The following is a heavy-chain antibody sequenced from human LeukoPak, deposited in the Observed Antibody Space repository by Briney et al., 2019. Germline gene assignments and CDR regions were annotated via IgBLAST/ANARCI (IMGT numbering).Heavy chain of an antibody. J-gene: IGHJ6*03. CDR2: ISSSSSYI. CDR1: GFSFSSYW. D-gene: IGHD3-10*01. Sequence: PGGSLRLSCATSGFSFSSYWMSWVRQAPGKGLEWVSSISSSSSYIYYADSVKGRFTISRGNAKNSLYLQMNSLRAEDTAVYYCATSMVRGVIYYYYMDVWGKGTTVTVSS. CDR3: ATSMVRGVIYYYYMDV. V-gene: IGHV3-21*01.